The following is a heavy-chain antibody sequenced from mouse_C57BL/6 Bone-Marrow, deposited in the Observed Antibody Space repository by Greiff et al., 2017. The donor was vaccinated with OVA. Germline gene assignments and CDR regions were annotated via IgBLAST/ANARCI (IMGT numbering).Heavy chain of an antibody. D-gene: IGHD1-1*01. CDR3: TRTGHYYGSSYGFAY. J-gene: IGHJ3*01. CDR1: GYTFTDYE. Sequence: VKLMESGAELVRPGASVTLSCKASGYTFTDYEMHWVKQTPVHGLEWIGAIDPETGGTAYNQKFKGKAILTADKSSSTAYMELRSLTSEDSAVYYCTRTGHYYGSSYGFAYWGQGTLVTVSA. V-gene: IGHV1-15*01. CDR2: IDPETGGT.